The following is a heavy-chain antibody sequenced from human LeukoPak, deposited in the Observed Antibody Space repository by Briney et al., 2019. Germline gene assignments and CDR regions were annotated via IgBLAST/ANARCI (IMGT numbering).Heavy chain of an antibody. J-gene: IGHJ3*01. Sequence: PGRSLRLSCAASGFTFSSYAMHWVRQAPGKGLMWVSRINSDGNSTTYADSVKGRFTISSDSAKNTLFLQMNSLRAEDTAVYYCARESYYDSSAYHGGYDAFDSWGQGTMVTVS. D-gene: IGHD3-22*01. CDR1: GFTFSSYA. CDR2: INSDGNST. CDR3: ARESYYDSSAYHGGYDAFDS. V-gene: IGHV3-74*01.